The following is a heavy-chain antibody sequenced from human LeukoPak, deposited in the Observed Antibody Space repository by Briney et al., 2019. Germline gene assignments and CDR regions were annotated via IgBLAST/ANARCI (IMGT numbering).Heavy chain of an antibody. CDR1: GFIFGDYY. J-gene: IGHJ5*01. CDR2: IHSRSSYT. CDR3: ARGLRSGSDWFDS. D-gene: IGHD3-10*01. V-gene: IGHV3-11*05. Sequence: GGSLRLSCAASGFIFGDYYMSWIRQAPGKGLEWVSYIHSRSSYTNYADSVQGRFTISRDNAKNSLYLELNSLRAEDTAIYYCARGLRSGSDWFDSWGQGTLVSVSS.